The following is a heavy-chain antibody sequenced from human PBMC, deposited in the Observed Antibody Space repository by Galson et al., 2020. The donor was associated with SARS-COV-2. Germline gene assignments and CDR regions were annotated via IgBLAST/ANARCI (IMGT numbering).Heavy chain of an antibody. D-gene: IGHD6-19*01. V-gene: IGHV3-33*01. CDR3: ARDPNLSSGWYLVDY. CDR2: IWYDGSNK. J-gene: IGHJ4*02. CDR1: GFTFSSYG. Sequence: TGGSLRLSCAASGFTFSSYGMHWVRQAPGKGLEWVEVIWYDGSNKYYADSVKGRFTISRDNSKNTLYLQMNSLRAEDTAVYYCARDPNLSSGWYLVDYWGQGTLVTVSS.